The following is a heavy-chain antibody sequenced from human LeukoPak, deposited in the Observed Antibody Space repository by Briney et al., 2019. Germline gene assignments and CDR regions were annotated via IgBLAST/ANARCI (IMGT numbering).Heavy chain of an antibody. V-gene: IGHV4-59*12. J-gene: IGHJ4*02. D-gene: IGHD6-13*01. Sequence: SETLSLTCTVSGGSISSYYWSWIRQPPGKGLEWIGYIYYSGSTNYNPSLKSRVTMSVDTSKNQFSLKLSSVTAADTAVYYCARDKKSSWYSGTLKPYYFDYWGQGTLVTVSS. CDR1: GGSISSYY. CDR3: ARDKKSSWYSGTLKPYYFDY. CDR2: IYYSGST.